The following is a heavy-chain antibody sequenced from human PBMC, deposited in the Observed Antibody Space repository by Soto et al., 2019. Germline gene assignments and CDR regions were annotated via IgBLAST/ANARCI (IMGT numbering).Heavy chain of an antibody. J-gene: IGHJ3*02. D-gene: IGHD3-9*01. CDR3: ARAGAVLRYFDWLSQNDAFDI. Sequence: ASVKVSCKASGYTFTGYYMHWVRQAPGQGLEWMGWINPNSGGTNYAQKFQGWVTMTRDTSISTAYMELSRLRSDDTAVYYCARAGAVLRYFDWLSQNDAFDIWGQGTMVTVSS. CDR1: GYTFTGYY. V-gene: IGHV1-2*04. CDR2: INPNSGGT.